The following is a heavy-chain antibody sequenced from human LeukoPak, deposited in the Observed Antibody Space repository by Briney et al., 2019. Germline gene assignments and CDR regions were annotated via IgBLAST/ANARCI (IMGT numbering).Heavy chain of an antibody. V-gene: IGHV3-64D*06. CDR3: VKDYYYGDHREPPC. J-gene: IGHJ4*02. Sequence: GGSLRLSCSASGFTFSSYAMHWVRQAPGKGLEYVSAISSNGGSTYYADSVKGRFTISRDSSKNTLYLQMSSLRAEDTAVYYCVKDYYYGDHREPPCWGQGTLVTVSS. CDR2: ISSNGGST. D-gene: IGHD4-17*01. CDR1: GFTFSSYA.